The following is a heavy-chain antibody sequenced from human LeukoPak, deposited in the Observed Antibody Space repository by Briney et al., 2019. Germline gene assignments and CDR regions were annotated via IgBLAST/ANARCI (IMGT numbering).Heavy chain of an antibody. V-gene: IGHV4-34*01. CDR2: INHSGST. CDR1: GGSFSGYY. D-gene: IGHD2-8*01. J-gene: IGHJ5*02. Sequence: SETLSLTCAVYGGSFSGYYWSWIRQPPGKGLEWIGEINHSGSTNYNPSLKSRVTISVETSKNQFSLKLSSVTAADTAVYYCAREGFCTNGVCLPPPSAFWFDPWGQGTLVTVSS. CDR3: AREGFCTNGVCLPPPSAFWFDP.